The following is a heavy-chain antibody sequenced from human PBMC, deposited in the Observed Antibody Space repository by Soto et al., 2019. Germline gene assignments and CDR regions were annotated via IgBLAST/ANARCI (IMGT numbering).Heavy chain of an antibody. CDR3: AKDRMGAGVRGYFDY. J-gene: IGHJ4*02. V-gene: IGHV3-30*18. D-gene: IGHD3-10*01. CDR1: GFTFSSYG. Sequence: QVQLVESGGGVVQPGKSLRLSCAGSGFTFSSYGMDWVRPAPGKGLEWVAVISYDGSNKYYADSVKGRFTISRDNSKNTLYLQMSSLRADDTAVYYCAKDRMGAGVRGYFDYWGQGTLVTVSS. CDR2: ISYDGSNK.